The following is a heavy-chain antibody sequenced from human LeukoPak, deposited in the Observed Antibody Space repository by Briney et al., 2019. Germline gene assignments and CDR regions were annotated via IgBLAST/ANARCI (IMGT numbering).Heavy chain of an antibody. CDR3: ARHRQADAFDI. J-gene: IGHJ3*02. CDR1: GYSISSGYY. Sequence: SETLSLTCAVSGYSISSGYYCGWIRQPPGKGLEWIGSIYHSGSTYYNPSLKSRVTISVDTSKNQFSLKLSSVTAADTAVYYCARHRQADAFDIWGQGTMVTVSS. CDR2: IYHSGST. V-gene: IGHV4-38-2*01.